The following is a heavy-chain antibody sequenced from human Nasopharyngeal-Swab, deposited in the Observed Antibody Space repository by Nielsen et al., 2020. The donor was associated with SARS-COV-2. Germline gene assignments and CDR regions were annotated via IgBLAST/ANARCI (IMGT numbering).Heavy chain of an antibody. J-gene: IGHJ5*02. CDR3: ARSKLATAARPGWFDP. Sequence: WIRQCPANGLEWVAVIWYDGSNKYYTDSVKGRFTISRDNSKNTLYLQMNSLRAEDTAVYYCARSKLATAARPGWFDPWGQGTLVTVSS. V-gene: IGHV3-33*01. D-gene: IGHD6-6*01. CDR2: IWYDGSNK.